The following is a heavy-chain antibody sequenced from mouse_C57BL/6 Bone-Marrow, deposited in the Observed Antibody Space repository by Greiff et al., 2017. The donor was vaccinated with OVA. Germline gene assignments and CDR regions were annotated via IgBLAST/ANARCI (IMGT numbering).Heavy chain of an antibody. CDR3: AAWSYGGGYYFDY. D-gene: IGHD1-1*01. CDR1: GFNIKDDS. V-gene: IGHV14-4*01. CDR2: IDPENGDT. Sequence: VQLQQSGAELVRPGASVKLSCTASGFNIKDDSMHWVKQRPEQGLEWIGWIDPENGDTEYASKFQGKATITADTSSNTAYLQLSSLTSEDTAVYYCAAWSYGGGYYFDYGGRGTAITVSS. J-gene: IGHJ2*01.